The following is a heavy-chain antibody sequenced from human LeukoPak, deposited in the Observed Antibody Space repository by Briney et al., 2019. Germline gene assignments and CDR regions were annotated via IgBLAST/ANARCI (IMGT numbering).Heavy chain of an antibody. CDR2: IYYSGST. J-gene: IGHJ4*02. V-gene: IGHV4-31*03. Sequence: SETLSLTCTVSGGSISSGGYYWSWIRQHPAKGLEWIGYIYYSGSTYYNPSLKSRVTISVDTSKNQFSLKLSSVTAADTAVYYCARVVVVTAIYFDYWGQGTLVTVSS. CDR1: GGSISSGGYY. D-gene: IGHD2-21*02. CDR3: ARVVVVTAIYFDY.